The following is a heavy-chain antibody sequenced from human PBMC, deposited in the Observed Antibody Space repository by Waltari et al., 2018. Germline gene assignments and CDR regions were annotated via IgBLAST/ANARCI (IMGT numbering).Heavy chain of an antibody. CDR3: ARHQIAVAGIRNAFDI. CDR2: ISSSASTI. J-gene: IGHJ3*02. V-gene: IGHV3-11*04. Sequence: QVQLVESGGGLVKPGGSLRLSCAASGFPFSDYYMSWIRQAPGKGLEWVSYISSSASTIYYADSVKGRFTISRDNAKNSLYLQMNSLRAEDTAVYYCARHQIAVAGIRNAFDIWGQGTMVTVSS. D-gene: IGHD6-19*01. CDR1: GFPFSDYY.